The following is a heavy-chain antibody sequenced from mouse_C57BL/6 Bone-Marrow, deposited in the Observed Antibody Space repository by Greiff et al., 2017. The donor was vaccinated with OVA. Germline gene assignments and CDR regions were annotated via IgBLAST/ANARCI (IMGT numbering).Heavy chain of an antibody. CDR1: GFTFSDAW. D-gene: IGHD1-1*01. J-gene: IGHJ3*01. V-gene: IGHV6-6*01. Sequence: EVQRVESGGGLVQPGGSMKLSCAASGFTFSDAWMDWVRQSPEKGLEWVAEIRNKANNHATYYAESVKGRFTISRDDSKSSVYLQMNSLRAEDTGIYYCTRGYYGSSSAWFAYWGQGTLVTVSA. CDR3: TRGYYGSSSAWFAY. CDR2: IRNKANNHAT.